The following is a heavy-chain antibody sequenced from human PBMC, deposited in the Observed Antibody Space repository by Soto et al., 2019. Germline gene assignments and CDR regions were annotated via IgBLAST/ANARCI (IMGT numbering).Heavy chain of an antibody. V-gene: IGHV1-3*01. CDR3: ARVSRDSSGYYQGHFDY. D-gene: IGHD3-22*01. J-gene: IGHJ4*02. Sequence: GASVKVSCXASGYTFTSHAMHWVRQAPGQRLEWMGWINVGNGNTKYSQKFQGRVTITRDTSASTAYMELSSLRSEDTAVYYCARVSRDSSGYYQGHFDYWGQGTLVTVPQ. CDR2: INVGNGNT. CDR1: GYTFTSHA.